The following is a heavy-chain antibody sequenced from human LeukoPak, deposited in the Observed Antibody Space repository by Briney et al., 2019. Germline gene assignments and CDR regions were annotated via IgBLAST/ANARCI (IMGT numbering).Heavy chain of an antibody. CDR3: ARGLVGGSSYYMDV. CDR1: GGSISSYY. D-gene: IGHD6-6*01. J-gene: IGHJ6*03. CDR2: IYYSGST. Sequence: SETLSLTCSVSGGSISSYYWSWIRQPPGKGLEWIGYIYYSGSTNYNPSLKSRVTISVDTSKNQFSLKLSSVTAADTAVYYCARGLVGGSSYYMDVWGKGTTVTVSS. V-gene: IGHV4-59*01.